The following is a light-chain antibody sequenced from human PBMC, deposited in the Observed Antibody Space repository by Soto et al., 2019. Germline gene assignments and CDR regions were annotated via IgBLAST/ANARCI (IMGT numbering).Light chain of an antibody. Sequence: EIVLTQSPGTLSLSPGARATLSCRSSQSVSSSYLAWYQQKPGQAPRLVIYGASSRAPGITDRFSASGAGTDFTLTISRLEPEDSAVYYCQQYSASPRTVGPGTQVDIK. CDR2: GAS. J-gene: IGKJ3*01. CDR3: QQYSASPRT. CDR1: QSVSSSY. V-gene: IGKV3-20*01.